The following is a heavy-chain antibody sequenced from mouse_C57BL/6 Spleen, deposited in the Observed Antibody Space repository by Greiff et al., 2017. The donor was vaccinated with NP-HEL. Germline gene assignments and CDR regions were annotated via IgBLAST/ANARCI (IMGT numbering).Heavy chain of an antibody. J-gene: IGHJ2*01. CDR2: ISSGSSTI. V-gene: IGHV5-17*01. CDR3: ARNGGWLLDY. Sequence: EVKVVESGGGLVKPGGSLKLSCAASGFTFSDYGMHWVRQAPEKGLEWVAYISSGSSTIYYADTVKGRFTISRDNAKNTLFLQMTSLRSEDTAMYYCARNGGWLLDYWGQGTTLTVSS. D-gene: IGHD2-3*01. CDR1: GFTFSDYG.